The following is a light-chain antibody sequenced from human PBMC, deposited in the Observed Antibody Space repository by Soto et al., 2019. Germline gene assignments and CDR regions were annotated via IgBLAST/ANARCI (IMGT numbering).Light chain of an antibody. CDR1: SSNIGSNT. V-gene: IGLV1-44*01. CDR3: AACDDSLNGPV. J-gene: IGLJ7*01. CDR2: SNN. Sequence: QSVLTQPPSASGTPGQRVTISCSGSSSNIGSNTVNWYHQLPGTAPKLLIYSNNQRPSGVPDRFSGSKSGTSASLAIIGLQSEDEADYYCAACDDSLNGPVFGGGTQLTVL.